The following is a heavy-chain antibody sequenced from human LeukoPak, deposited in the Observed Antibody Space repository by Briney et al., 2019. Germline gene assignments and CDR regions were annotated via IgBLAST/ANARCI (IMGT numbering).Heavy chain of an antibody. J-gene: IGHJ3*02. D-gene: IGHD6-6*01. CDR1: GGSISSSSYY. CDR2: IYYSGST. CDR3: ARVMEYSSPIEAFDI. Sequence: SETLSLTCTISGGSISSSSYYWGWIRQPPGKGLEWIGSIYYSGSTYYNPSLKSRVTISVDTSKNQFSLKLSSVTAADTAVYYCARVMEYSSPIEAFDIWGQGTMVTVSS. V-gene: IGHV4-39*07.